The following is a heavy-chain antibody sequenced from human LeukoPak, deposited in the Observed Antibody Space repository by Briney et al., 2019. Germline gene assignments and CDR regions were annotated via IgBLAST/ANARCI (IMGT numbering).Heavy chain of an antibody. V-gene: IGHV1-69*13. CDR1: GYTFTNYY. CDR2: IIPIFGTA. D-gene: IGHD3-3*01. J-gene: IGHJ4*02. Sequence: SVKVSCKASGYTFTNYYMHWVRQAPGQGLEWMGGIIPIFGTANYAQKFQGRVTITADESTSTAYMELSSLRSEDTAVYYCARWADWSGYYEGYFDYWGQGTLVTVSS. CDR3: ARWADWSGYYEGYFDY.